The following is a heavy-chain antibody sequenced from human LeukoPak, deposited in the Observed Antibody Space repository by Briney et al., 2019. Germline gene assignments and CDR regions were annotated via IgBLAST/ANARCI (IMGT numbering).Heavy chain of an antibody. D-gene: IGHD6-19*01. CDR2: MSYDGSNK. J-gene: IGHJ4*02. V-gene: IGHV3-30-3*01. CDR3: ARDALYRAVAGLYYFDY. CDR1: GFTFSSYA. Sequence: AGGSLRLSCAASGFTFSSYAMRWVRQAPDKGLEWVALMSYDGSNKYYADSVKGRFTISRDNSKNTLYLQMNSLRAEDTAVYYCARDALYRAVAGLYYFDYWGQGTLVTVSS.